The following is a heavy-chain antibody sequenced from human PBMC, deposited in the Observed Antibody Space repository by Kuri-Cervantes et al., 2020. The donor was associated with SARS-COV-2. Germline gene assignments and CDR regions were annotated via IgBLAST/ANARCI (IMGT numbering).Heavy chain of an antibody. Sequence: SETLSLTCTVSGGSLSSGDYYWTWVRQPPGKGLEWIANIYYSGSASYNPSLKSRLTMSLDMSKSQFSLKLNSVTAADTAVYYCARTNYYGSGRHIDHWGQGTLVTVSS. V-gene: IGHV4-30-4*08. D-gene: IGHD3-10*01. CDR3: ARTNYYGSGRHIDH. CDR2: IYYSGSA. CDR1: GGSLSSGDYY. J-gene: IGHJ4*02.